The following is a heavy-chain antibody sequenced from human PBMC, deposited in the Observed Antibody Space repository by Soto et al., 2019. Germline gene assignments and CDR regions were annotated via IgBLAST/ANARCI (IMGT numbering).Heavy chain of an antibody. CDR1: GGSISSGGYY. V-gene: IGHV4-31*03. D-gene: IGHD2-8*01. CDR2: IYYSGST. CDR3: ARDVSGSYFDY. Sequence: ASETLSLTCTVSGGSISSGGYYWSWIRQHPGKGLEWIGYIYYSGSTYYNPSLKSRVTISVDTSKNQFSLKLSSVTAADTAVYYCARDVSGSYFDYWGQGTLVTVSS. J-gene: IGHJ4*02.